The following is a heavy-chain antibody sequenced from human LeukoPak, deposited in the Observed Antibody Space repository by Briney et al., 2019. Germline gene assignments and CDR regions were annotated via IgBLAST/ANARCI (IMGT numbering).Heavy chain of an antibody. J-gene: IGHJ4*02. V-gene: IGHV4-34*01. CDR1: GGSFSGYY. CDR3: ARDQVATSVFFDY. Sequence: SETLSLTCAVYGGSFSGYYWSWIRQPPGKGLEWIVEINHSGSNNYNPSLKSRVTISVDTSKNQFSLTLSSVSAADTAVYHCARDQVATSVFFDYWGQGTLVTVSS. CDR2: INHSGSN. D-gene: IGHD5-12*01.